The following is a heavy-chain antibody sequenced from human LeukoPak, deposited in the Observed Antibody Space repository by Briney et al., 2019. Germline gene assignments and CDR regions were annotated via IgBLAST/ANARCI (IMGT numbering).Heavy chain of an antibody. V-gene: IGHV1-69*01. J-gene: IGHJ4*02. D-gene: IGHD2-21*01. CDR3: ARTYCGGDCEILGYYFDY. Sequence: SVKVSCKASGSTFSSYAISWVRQAPGQGLEWMGGIIPIFGTANYAQKFQGRVTITADESTSTAYMELSSLRSEDTAVYYCARTYCGGDCEILGYYFDYWGQGTLVTVSS. CDR2: IIPIFGTA. CDR1: GSTFSSYA.